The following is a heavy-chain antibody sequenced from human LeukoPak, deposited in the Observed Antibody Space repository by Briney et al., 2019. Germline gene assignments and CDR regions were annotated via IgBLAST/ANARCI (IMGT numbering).Heavy chain of an antibody. D-gene: IGHD3-10*01. J-gene: IGHJ5*02. CDR1: GFTFSSYA. Sequence: PGGSLRLSCAASGFTFSSYAMHWVRQAPGKGLEWVAVISYDGSNKYYADSVKGRFTTSRDNSKNTLYLQMNSLRAEDTAVYYCARGSLWFGELFPGPWGQGTLVTVSS. V-gene: IGHV3-30*04. CDR2: ISYDGSNK. CDR3: ARGSLWFGELFPGP.